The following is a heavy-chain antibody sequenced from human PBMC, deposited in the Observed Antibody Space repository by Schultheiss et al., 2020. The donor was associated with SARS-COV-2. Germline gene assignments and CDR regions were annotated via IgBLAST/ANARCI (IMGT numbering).Heavy chain of an antibody. J-gene: IGHJ4*02. CDR1: GFTFDDYA. Sequence: GGSLRLSCAASGFTFDDYAMHWVRQAPGKGLEWVSYISSSGSTIYYADSVKGRFTISRDNSKNTLYLQMNSLRAEDTAVYYCARDGPRIAVAGTYFDYWGQGTLVTVSS. V-gene: IGHV3-48*01. D-gene: IGHD6-19*01. CDR2: ISSSGSTI. CDR3: ARDGPRIAVAGTYFDY.